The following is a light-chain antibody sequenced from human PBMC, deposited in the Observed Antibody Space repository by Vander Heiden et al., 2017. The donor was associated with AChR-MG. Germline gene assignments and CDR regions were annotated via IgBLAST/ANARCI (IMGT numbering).Light chain of an antibody. Sequence: EIVMTQSPAPRSVSPGERATLSCRASQSVGSTYAWYQQKPGQDPRLLIYGASTRATGIPARFSGSGSGTEFTLPISSLQSEDFAVYYCQQYNNWPPLTFGGGTKVEIK. J-gene: IGKJ4*01. CDR3: QQYNNWPPLT. CDR1: QSVGST. V-gene: IGKV3-15*01. CDR2: GAS.